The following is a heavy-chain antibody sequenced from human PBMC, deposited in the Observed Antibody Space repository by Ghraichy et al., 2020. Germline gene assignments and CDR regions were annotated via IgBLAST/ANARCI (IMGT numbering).Heavy chain of an antibody. CDR3: AREARWLVPNLYYFDS. CDR2: ISYDASSE. J-gene: IGHJ4*02. V-gene: IGHV3-30-3*01. D-gene: IGHD6-19*01. CDR1: GFTFRNYA. Sequence: GGSLRLSCAASGFTFRNYAMHWVRQVPGKGLEWVAVISYDASSEYYADSVKGRFTISRDNSKKMLYLQMNSLRDEDPAVYSCAREARWLVPNLYYFDSWGQGTQVTVSS.